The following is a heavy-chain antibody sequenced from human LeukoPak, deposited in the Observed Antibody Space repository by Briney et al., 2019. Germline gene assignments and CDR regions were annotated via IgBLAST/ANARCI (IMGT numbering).Heavy chain of an antibody. CDR1: GYTFTGSY. CDR2: INPNSGGT. D-gene: IGHD3-16*02. V-gene: IGHV1-2*02. CDR3: ARVSSGPRYVWGSYLDFDC. Sequence: ASVTVSCKASGYTFTGSYMHWVRQAPGQGLEWMGWINPNSGGTNYAQKFQGRVTMTRDTSISTAYMELSRLRSDDTAVYFCARVSSGPRYVWGSYLDFDCWGQGTLVTVSS. J-gene: IGHJ4*02.